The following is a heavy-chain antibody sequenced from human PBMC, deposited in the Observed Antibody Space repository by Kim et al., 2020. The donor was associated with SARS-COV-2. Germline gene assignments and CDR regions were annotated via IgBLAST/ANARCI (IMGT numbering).Heavy chain of an antibody. CDR3: ARDKGYSYGPRVGGY. CDR2: INHSGST. CDR1: GGSFSGYY. D-gene: IGHD5-18*01. J-gene: IGHJ4*02. V-gene: IGHV4-34*01. Sequence: SETLSLTCAVYGGSFSGYYWSWIRQPPGKGLEWIGEINHSGSTNYNPSLKSRVTISVDTSKNQFSLKLSSVTAADTAVYYCARDKGYSYGPRVGGYWGQG.